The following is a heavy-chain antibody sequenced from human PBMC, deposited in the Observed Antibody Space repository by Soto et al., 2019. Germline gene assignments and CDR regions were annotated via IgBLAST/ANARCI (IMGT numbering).Heavy chain of an antibody. J-gene: IGHJ4*02. D-gene: IGHD4-17*01. CDR2: ISSSSSYI. V-gene: IGHV3-21*01. Sequence: EVQLVESGGGLVKPGGSLRLSCAASGFTFSSYSMNWVRQAPGKGLEWVSSISSSSSYIYYTDSVKCQFTISRDNAKNSLYLQMNSLRAENTAVYYCASHDYGGNSGKDWGQGTLVTVSS. CDR1: GFTFSSYS. CDR3: ASHDYGGNSGKD.